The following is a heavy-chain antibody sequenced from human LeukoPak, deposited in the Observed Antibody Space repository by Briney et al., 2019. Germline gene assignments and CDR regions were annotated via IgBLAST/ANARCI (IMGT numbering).Heavy chain of an antibody. CDR2: IKPDGSEK. Sequence: PGGSLRLSCATSGLTFSSYWMSWVRQAPGKGLEWVANIKPDGSEKNYVDSVKGRFTISRDNAKNSLYLQMNSLRAEDTAVYYCARERRWYSSGRGAFDYWGQGTLVTVSS. J-gene: IGHJ4*02. V-gene: IGHV3-7*01. CDR3: ARERRWYSSGRGAFDY. D-gene: IGHD6-19*01. CDR1: GLTFSSYW.